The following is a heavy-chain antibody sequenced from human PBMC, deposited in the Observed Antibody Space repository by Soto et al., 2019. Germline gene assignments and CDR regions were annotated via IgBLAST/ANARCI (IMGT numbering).Heavy chain of an antibody. CDR3: TRDRGGRGGY. V-gene: IGHV3-74*01. CDR2: TNEDGSTI. J-gene: IGHJ4*02. CDR1: GFTFSSYW. D-gene: IGHD3-16*01. Sequence: EVQLVESGGGLVQPGGSLRLSCAASGFTFSSYWMHWVRQAPGKGLVWVSRTNEDGSTINYADSVKGRFTISRDNAKNTLYREMNGRGAEDTVVYYCTRDRGGRGGYWGPGTLVTVSS.